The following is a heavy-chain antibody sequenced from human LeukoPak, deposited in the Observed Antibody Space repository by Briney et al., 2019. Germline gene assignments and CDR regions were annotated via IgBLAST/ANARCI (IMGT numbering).Heavy chain of an antibody. V-gene: IGHV3-21*01. CDR3: ARAPGYYDSSGYHFDY. D-gene: IGHD3-22*01. CDR1: GFTFSSYS. CDR2: ISSSSSYI. Sequence: GGSLRLSCAASGFTFSSYSMNWVRQAPGKGLEWVSSISSSSSYIYYADSVKGRFTISRDNAKNSLYLQMNSLRAEDTAVYYCARAPGYYDSSGYHFDYWGQGTLVTVSS. J-gene: IGHJ4*02.